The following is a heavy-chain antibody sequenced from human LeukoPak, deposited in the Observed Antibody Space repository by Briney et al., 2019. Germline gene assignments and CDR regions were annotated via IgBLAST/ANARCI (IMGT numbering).Heavy chain of an antibody. CDR3: AKDYVGMHSSGRIFQH. D-gene: IGHD6-19*01. J-gene: IGHJ1*01. V-gene: IGHV3-48*04. CDR1: GFTFSTYS. Sequence: GGSLRLSCAASGFTFSTYSMNWVRQAPGKGLEWVSYISNTGTAMFYADSVKGRFTISRDNSKNTLYLQMNSLRAEDTAVYYCAKDYVGMHSSGRIFQHWGQGTLVTVSS. CDR2: ISNTGTAM.